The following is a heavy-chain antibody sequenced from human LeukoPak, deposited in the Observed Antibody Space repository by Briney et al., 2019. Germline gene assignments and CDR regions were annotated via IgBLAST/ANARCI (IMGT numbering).Heavy chain of an antibody. Sequence: QPGSSLRLSCAAPGFTFSSYSMNWVRQAPGKGLEWVSSISSSSSYIYYADSVKGRFTISRDNAKNSLYLQMNSLRAEDTAVYYCARVSTEDYDFWSGYYTHTVWGYYYYGMDVWGQGTTVTVSS. D-gene: IGHD3-3*01. CDR1: GFTFSSYS. CDR2: ISSSSSYI. CDR3: ARVSTEDYDFWSGYYTHTVWGYYYYGMDV. V-gene: IGHV3-21*01. J-gene: IGHJ6*02.